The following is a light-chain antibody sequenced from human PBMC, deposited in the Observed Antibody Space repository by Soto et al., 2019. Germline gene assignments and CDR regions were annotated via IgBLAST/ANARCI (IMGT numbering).Light chain of an antibody. Sequence: DIQLTQSPSFLSASVGDRVTITCGASQGIRSYLAWYQKKTGKAPKLLIYAASTLPSGVPSRLRGSGYGTDLTITISSMQTDDFETYYCQHYNSYSEAFGHGTKVDIK. CDR3: QHYNSYSEA. V-gene: IGKV1-9*01. CDR1: QGIRSY. CDR2: AAS. J-gene: IGKJ1*01.